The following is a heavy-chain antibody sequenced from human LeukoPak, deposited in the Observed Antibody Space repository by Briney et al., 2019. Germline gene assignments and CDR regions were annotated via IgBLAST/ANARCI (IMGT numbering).Heavy chain of an antibody. D-gene: IGHD3-9*01. V-gene: IGHV5-51*01. CDR1: GYSFTSYW. Sequence: GESLKISCKGSGYSFTSYWIGWVRQMPGKGLEWLGIIYPGDADNRYSPSSQGQVTISADKSITTPSLQWSSLKASDTAMYYCARDFGGELRYFGWVTSVEFDYWPQGTLVTVSS. CDR3: ARDFGGELRYFGWVTSVEFDY. CDR2: IYPGDADN. J-gene: IGHJ4*02.